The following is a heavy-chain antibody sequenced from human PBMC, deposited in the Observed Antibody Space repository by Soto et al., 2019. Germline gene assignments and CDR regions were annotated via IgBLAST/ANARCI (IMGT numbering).Heavy chain of an antibody. J-gene: IGHJ2*01. V-gene: IGHV3-23*01. CDR3: ARGGTAAGQYWDFDL. CDR1: GFSFTTYA. Sequence: EVQLLESGGGLVQPGGSLTLSCAASGFSFTTYAMSWVRQAPGKGLECVSLISGSGGSTYYADSVKGRFTISRDNSKNPLYLQVDSLSAEDTAVDYCARGGTAAGQYWDFDLWGRGTLVSVSS. D-gene: IGHD6-13*01. CDR2: ISGSGGST.